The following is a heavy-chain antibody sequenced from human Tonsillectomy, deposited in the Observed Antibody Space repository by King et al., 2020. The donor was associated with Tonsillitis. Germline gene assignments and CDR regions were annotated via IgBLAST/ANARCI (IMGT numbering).Heavy chain of an antibody. CDR1: GGSISSGDYY. J-gene: IGHJ4*02. CDR2: IYYSGTT. CDR3: ARNHSSGYYYLDY. D-gene: IGHD3-22*01. V-gene: IGHV4-30-4*01. Sequence: QLQESGPGLVKPSQTLSLICTVSGGSISSGDYYWSWIRQPPGKGLEWIGYIYYSGTTYYNPSLKSRLTISIDPSKNQFSLKLSSVTAADTAVYYCARNHSSGYYYLDYWGQGTLVTVSS.